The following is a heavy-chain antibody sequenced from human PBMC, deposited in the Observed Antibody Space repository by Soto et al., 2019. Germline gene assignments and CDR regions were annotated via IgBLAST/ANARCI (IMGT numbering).Heavy chain of an antibody. D-gene: IGHD3-3*01. Sequence: GGSLRLSCAASGFTFSSYGMHWVRQAPGKGLEWVAVIWYDGSNKYYADSVKGRFTISRNNSKNTLYLQMNSLRAEDTAVYYCARDRPNYDFWSGYYDIWGQGTLVTVSS. CDR1: GFTFSSYG. V-gene: IGHV3-33*01. CDR3: ARDRPNYDFWSGYYDI. CDR2: IWYDGSNK. J-gene: IGHJ4*02.